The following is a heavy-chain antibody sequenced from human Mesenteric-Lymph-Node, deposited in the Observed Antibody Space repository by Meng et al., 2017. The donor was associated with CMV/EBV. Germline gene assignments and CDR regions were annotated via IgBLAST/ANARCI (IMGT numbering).Heavy chain of an antibody. J-gene: IGHJ4*02. CDR1: GYSFNSYW. D-gene: IGHD6-13*01. V-gene: IGHV5-10-1*01. Sequence: GKGSGYSFNSYWISWVRQMPGKGLEWMGRIDPSDSYTNYSPSFQGHVTISADKSISTAYPQWSSLKASDTAMYYCARQVFSAAAGDYWGQGTLVTVSS. CDR2: IDPSDSYT. CDR3: ARQVFSAAAGDY.